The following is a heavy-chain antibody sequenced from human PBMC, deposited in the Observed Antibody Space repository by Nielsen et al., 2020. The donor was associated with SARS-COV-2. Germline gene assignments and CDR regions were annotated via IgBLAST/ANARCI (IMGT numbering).Heavy chain of an antibody. D-gene: IGHD6-13*01. CDR1: GFTFSSYG. J-gene: IGHJ5*02. Sequence: EGSLRLSCAASGFTFSSYGMHWVRQAPGKGLEWVAVISYDGSNKFYADSVKGRFTISRDNSKNTLYLQMSSLRIEDTAVYYCARNEAAPGMETNWYDHWGQGTPVTVSS. V-gene: IGHV3-30*03. CDR3: ARNEAAPGMETNWYDH. CDR2: ISYDGSNK.